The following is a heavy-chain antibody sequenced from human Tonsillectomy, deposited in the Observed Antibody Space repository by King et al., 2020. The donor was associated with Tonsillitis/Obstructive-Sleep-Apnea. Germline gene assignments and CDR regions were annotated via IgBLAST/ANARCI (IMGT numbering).Heavy chain of an antibody. V-gene: IGHV4-34*01. CDR1: GGSFSGYY. Sequence: VQLQQWGAGLLKPSETLSLTCAVYGGSFSGYYWSWIRQPPGKGLEWIGEINHSGSTNYNPSLKSRVTIAVDTSKKQFSLRLSSVTAADTAVYYCARLNVPTGYGFWSGYLYWGQGTLVTVSS. D-gene: IGHD3-3*01. CDR2: INHSGST. J-gene: IGHJ4*02. CDR3: ARLNVPTGYGFWSGYLY.